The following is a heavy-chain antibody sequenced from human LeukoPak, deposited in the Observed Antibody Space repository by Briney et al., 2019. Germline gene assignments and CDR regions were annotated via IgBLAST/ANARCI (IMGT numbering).Heavy chain of an antibody. CDR2: VSTYNGNV. CDR1: GYTFTDYY. J-gene: IGHJ4*02. D-gene: IGHD3-10*01. V-gene: IGHV1-18*04. CDR3: ARELQSHYFDY. Sequence: ASVKVSCKASGYTFTDYYMHWVRQPPGQGLEWISWVSTYNGNVNFAQKVQGRVITTTDTSTRTAYMELRSLRSDDTAVYFCARELQSHYFDYWGQGTLVTVSS.